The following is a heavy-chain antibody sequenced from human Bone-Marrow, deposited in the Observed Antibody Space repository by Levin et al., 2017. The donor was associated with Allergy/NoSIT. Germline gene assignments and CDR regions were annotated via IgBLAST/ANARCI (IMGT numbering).Heavy chain of an antibody. V-gene: IGHV4-39*02. CDR2: VYFSGST. CDR3: ARALRFLDCFLDY. J-gene: IGHJ4*02. D-gene: IGHD3-9*01. Sequence: SETLSLTCTVSGASIISATYYWGWVRQPPGMGLEWIGSVYFSGSTYLSPFLKSRVTMSADPSRSHFSLNLSSVTAADTAVYYCARALRFLDCFLDYWGRRVLVTVSS. CDR1: GASIISATYY.